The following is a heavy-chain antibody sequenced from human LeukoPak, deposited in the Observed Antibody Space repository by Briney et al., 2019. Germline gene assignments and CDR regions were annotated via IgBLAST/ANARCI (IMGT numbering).Heavy chain of an antibody. CDR3: ARDRYRSGWYGDFDC. CDR2: ISSDGSNN. D-gene: IGHD6-19*01. Sequence: GRSLRLSCAASGFTFNSYAMHWVRQAPGKGLEWVAVISSDGSNNYYPDSVKGRFTISRDNSKNTLYLQVNSLRAEDTAVYYCARDRYRSGWYGDFDCWGQGTLVTVSS. V-gene: IGHV3-30-3*01. CDR1: GFTFNSYA. J-gene: IGHJ4*02.